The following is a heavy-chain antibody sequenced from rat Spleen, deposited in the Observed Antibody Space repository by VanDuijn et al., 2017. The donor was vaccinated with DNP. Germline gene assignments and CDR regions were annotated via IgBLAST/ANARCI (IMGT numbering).Heavy chain of an antibody. CDR3: TTGSIYYDGNYYHGVMDA. J-gene: IGHJ4*01. CDR2: ISYDGRDT. Sequence: EVQLVESGGGLVQPGRSLKLSCAVSRITFSDHNMAWVRQAPKKGLEWVATISYDGRDTYYRDSVKGRFTITRNNAKSTLYMQMDSLRSEDTATYYCTTGSIYYDGNYYHGVMDAWGQGASVTVSS. CDR1: RITFSDHN. D-gene: IGHD1-12*02. V-gene: IGHV5-7*01.